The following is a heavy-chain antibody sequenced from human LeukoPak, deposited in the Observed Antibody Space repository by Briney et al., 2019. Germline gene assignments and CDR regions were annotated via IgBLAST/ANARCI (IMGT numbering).Heavy chain of an antibody. D-gene: IGHD6-19*01. J-gene: IGHJ4*02. CDR3: AKDLEAVAGTIVNDY. CDR1: GLTFNKYA. V-gene: IGHV3-23*01. Sequence: GGSLTLSCAVSGLTFNKYAMNWVRQVPGKGLEWVSGIGASGATTYYADSVKGRFTISRDNSKNTLFLQLKSLRADDTGVYFCAKDLEAVAGTIVNDYWGQGTPVTVSS. CDR2: IGASGATT.